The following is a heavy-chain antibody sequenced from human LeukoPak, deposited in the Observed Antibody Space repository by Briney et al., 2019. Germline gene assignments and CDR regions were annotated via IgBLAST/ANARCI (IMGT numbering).Heavy chain of an antibody. V-gene: IGHV1-8*03. CDR3: ATLIAAAGTLGDY. CDR1: GYTFTSYD. D-gene: IGHD6-13*01. CDR2: MNPNSGNT. J-gene: IGHJ4*02. Sequence: ASVKVSCKASGYTFTSYDINWVRQATGQGLEWMGWMNPNSGNTGYAQKFQGRVTITRNTSISTAYMELSSLRSEDTAVYYCATLIAAAGTLGDYWGQETLVTVSS.